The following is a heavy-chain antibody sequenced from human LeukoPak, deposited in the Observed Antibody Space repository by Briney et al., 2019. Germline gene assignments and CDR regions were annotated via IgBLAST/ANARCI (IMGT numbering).Heavy chain of an antibody. D-gene: IGHD2-15*01. CDR1: GFTFSSYA. Sequence: GGSLRLSCAASGFTFSSYAMSWVRQAPGKGLEWVSAISGSGGSAYYADSVKGRFTISRDNSKNTLYLQMNSLRAEDTAVYYCARDECSGGSCYSFNNWFDPWGQGTLVTVSS. CDR2: ISGSGGSA. J-gene: IGHJ5*02. CDR3: ARDECSGGSCYSFNNWFDP. V-gene: IGHV3-23*01.